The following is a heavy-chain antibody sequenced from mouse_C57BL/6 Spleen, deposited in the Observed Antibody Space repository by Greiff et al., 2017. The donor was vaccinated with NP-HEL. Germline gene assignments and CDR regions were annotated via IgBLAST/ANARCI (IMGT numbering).Heavy chain of an antibody. V-gene: IGHV1-52*01. Sequence: QVQLQQPGAELVRPGSSVKLSCKASGYTFTSYWMHWVKQRPIQGLEWIGNIDPSDSDTHYNQKFKDKATLTVDKSSSTAYMQLSSLTSEDSAVYYCARVYYGNYDAMDDWGQGTSVTVSS. D-gene: IGHD2-1*01. CDR2: IDPSDSDT. CDR3: ARVYYGNYDAMDD. CDR1: GYTFTSYW. J-gene: IGHJ4*01.